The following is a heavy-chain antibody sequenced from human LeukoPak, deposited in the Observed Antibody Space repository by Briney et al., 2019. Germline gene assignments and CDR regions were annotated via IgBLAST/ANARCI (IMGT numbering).Heavy chain of an antibody. CDR2: ISSSGSTI. Sequence: GGSLRLSCAASGFTFSDYYMSWIRQAPGKGLEWVSYISSSGSTIYYADSVKGRFTISRDNAKNSLYLQMNSLRAEDTAVYYCARDRYDFWSGYRWGYYMDVWGKGTTVTVSS. D-gene: IGHD3-3*01. CDR3: ARDRYDFWSGYRWGYYMDV. CDR1: GFTFSDYY. J-gene: IGHJ6*03. V-gene: IGHV3-11*01.